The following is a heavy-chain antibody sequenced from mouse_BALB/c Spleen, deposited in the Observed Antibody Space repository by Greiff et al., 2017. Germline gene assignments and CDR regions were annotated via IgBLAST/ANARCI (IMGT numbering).Heavy chain of an antibody. Sequence: EVQRVESGGGLVQPGGSRKLSCAASGFTFSSFGMHWVRQAPEKGLEWVAYISSGSSTIYYADTVKGRFTISRDNPKNTLFLQMTSLRSEDTAMYYCARSFSSLRLLYYFDYWGQGTTLTVSS. CDR3: ARSFSSLRLLYYFDY. CDR1: GFTFSSFG. CDR2: ISSGSSTI. J-gene: IGHJ2*01. D-gene: IGHD1-2*01. V-gene: IGHV5-17*02.